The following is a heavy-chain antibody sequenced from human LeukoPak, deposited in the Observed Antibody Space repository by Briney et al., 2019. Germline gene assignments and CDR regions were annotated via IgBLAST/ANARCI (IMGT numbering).Heavy chain of an antibody. Sequence: GGSLRLSCAASAFTVSSNYMSWVRQAPGKGLEWVSIIYSGGTTYYADSVKGRFTISRDNSKNTLYLQMNSPRAEDTAAYYCARRYPYSSAWHPSAFDVWGQGTMVTVSS. V-gene: IGHV3-66*01. CDR2: IYSGGTT. CDR3: ARRYPYSSAWHPSAFDV. D-gene: IGHD6-19*01. CDR1: AFTVSSNY. J-gene: IGHJ3*01.